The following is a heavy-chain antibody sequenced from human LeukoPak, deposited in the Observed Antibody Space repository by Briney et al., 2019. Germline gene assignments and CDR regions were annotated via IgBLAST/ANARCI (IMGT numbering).Heavy chain of an antibody. CDR2: ISGSGGST. Sequence: GGSLRLSCAASGLTVTNAWMNWVRQAPGKRLEWVSAISGSGGSTYYADSVKGRFTISRDNSKNTLYLQMNSLRAEDTAVYYCAKDSPILSLDYWGQGTLVTVSS. V-gene: IGHV3-23*01. CDR3: AKDSPILSLDY. CDR1: GLTVTNAW. J-gene: IGHJ4*02.